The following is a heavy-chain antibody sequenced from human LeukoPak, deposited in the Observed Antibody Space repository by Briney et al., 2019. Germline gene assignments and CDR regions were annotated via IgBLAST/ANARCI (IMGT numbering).Heavy chain of an antibody. V-gene: IGHV3-11*06. CDR3: AKDHCGGVICYCDY. CDR2: ISTAGPYT. CDR1: GFTFSEQY. J-gene: IGHJ4*02. D-gene: IGHD2-21*01. Sequence: GASVRLFCVASGFTFSEQYMSWIRQTPGKGLGWVLYISTAGPYTAYADSVKGRFTIARDNAKNSLHLQMNSLRAEDTAVYYCAKDHCGGVICYCDYWGEGALVTVSS.